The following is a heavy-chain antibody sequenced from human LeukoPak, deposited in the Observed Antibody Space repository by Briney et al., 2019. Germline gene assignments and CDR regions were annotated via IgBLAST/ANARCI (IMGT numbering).Heavy chain of an antibody. V-gene: IGHV4-39*07. CDR2: IYYSGST. J-gene: IGHJ4*02. Sequence: SETLSLTCTVSGGSISSSSYYWGWIRQPPGKGLEWIGSIYYSGSTYYNPSLKSRVTISVDTSKNQFSLQLNSVTPEDTAVYYCAREDLAAAGPYDYWGQGTLVTVSS. D-gene: IGHD6-13*01. CDR3: AREDLAAAGPYDY. CDR1: GGSISSSSYY.